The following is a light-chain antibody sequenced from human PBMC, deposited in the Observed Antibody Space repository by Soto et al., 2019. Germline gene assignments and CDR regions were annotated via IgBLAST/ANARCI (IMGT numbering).Light chain of an antibody. Sequence: EIVLTQSPGPLSLSPGERATLSCRASQSVSSSYLAGYQQKPGQSPRLLIDGTSSRATAIPDRCSGSGSGTDFTLTIGCLELEDFAAYYCQQYGSSSLTFGQGTKVEI. CDR3: QQYGSSSLT. CDR2: GTS. V-gene: IGKV3-20*01. J-gene: IGKJ1*01. CDR1: QSVSSSY.